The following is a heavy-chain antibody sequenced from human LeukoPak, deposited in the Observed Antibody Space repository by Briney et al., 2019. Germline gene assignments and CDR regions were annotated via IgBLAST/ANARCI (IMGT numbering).Heavy chain of an antibody. Sequence: PGGSLRLSCAASGFTFSSYAMSWVRQAPGKGLEWVSAISGSGGSTYYADSVKGRFTISRDNSKNTLYLQMNSLRAEDTAVYYCAKEKRLIVGAMVRGFGADYWGQGTLVTVSS. CDR2: ISGSGGST. J-gene: IGHJ4*02. D-gene: IGHD1-26*01. CDR3: AKEKRLIVGAMVRGFGADY. V-gene: IGHV3-23*01. CDR1: GFTFSSYA.